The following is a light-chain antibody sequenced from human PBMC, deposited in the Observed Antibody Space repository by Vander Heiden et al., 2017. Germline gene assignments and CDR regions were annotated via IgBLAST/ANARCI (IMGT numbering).Light chain of an antibody. V-gene: IGLV2-11*01. J-gene: IGLJ1*01. Sequence: QSALTQPRSVSVSPGQSVTISCTGTSSDVGGYNYVSWYQQHQGKAPKVMIYDVSKRPSVVPDRFSGSKSGNTASLTISGLQAGDEADYYCCSYAGSNTYVFGTGTKVTVL. CDR3: CSYAGSNTYV. CDR1: SSDVGGYNY. CDR2: DVS.